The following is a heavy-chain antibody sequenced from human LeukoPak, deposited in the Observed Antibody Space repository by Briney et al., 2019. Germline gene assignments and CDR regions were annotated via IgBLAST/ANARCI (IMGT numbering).Heavy chain of an antibody. Sequence: ASVKVSCKASGGTFSSYAISWVRLAPGQGLEWMGRIIPILGIANYAQKFQGRVTITAGKSTSTAYMELSSLRSEDTAVYYCAGNNYYGSGSHYYYYYGMDVWGQGTTVTVSS. CDR2: IIPILGIA. J-gene: IGHJ6*02. V-gene: IGHV1-69*04. CDR3: AGNNYYGSGSHYYYYYGMDV. D-gene: IGHD3-10*01. CDR1: GGTFSSYA.